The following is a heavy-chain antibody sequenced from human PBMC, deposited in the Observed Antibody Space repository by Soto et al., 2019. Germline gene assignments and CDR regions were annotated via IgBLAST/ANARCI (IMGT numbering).Heavy chain of an antibody. V-gene: IGHV1-69*01. CDR3: ASVGYDFWSGHESNGMDV. CDR2: IIPIFGTA. J-gene: IGHJ6*01. D-gene: IGHD3-3*01. CDR1: GGGNNSNS. Sequence: VKVSSKDRGGGNNSNSICSARHAPGKGLEWMGGIIPIFGTANYAQKFQGRVTITADESTSTAYMELSSLRSEDTAVYYCASVGYDFWSGHESNGMDVWGQGTTVTVSS.